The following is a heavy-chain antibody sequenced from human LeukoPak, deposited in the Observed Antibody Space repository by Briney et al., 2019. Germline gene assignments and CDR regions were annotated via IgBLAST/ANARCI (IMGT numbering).Heavy chain of an antibody. Sequence: PSETLSLTCTVSGGSMSPYHWGWIRQPPGKGLEWTGYIYYSGSTNYNPSLKSRVTISVDTSKNQFSLKLSSVTAADTAVYYCARDSGLGQVDYWGQGTLVTVSS. CDR1: GGSMSPYH. CDR2: IYYSGST. J-gene: IGHJ4*02. V-gene: IGHV4-59*01. D-gene: IGHD7-27*01. CDR3: ARDSGLGQVDY.